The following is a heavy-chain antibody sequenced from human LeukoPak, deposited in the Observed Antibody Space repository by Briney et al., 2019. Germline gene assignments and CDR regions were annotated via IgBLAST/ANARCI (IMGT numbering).Heavy chain of an antibody. V-gene: IGHV1-3*01. CDR3: ARVSDDSGWNFDY. CDR1: GYTFTSYA. D-gene: IGHD6-19*01. J-gene: IGHJ4*02. Sequence: ASVKVSCKASGYTFTSYAIHWVRQAPGQRLEWMGWINAGNSNRKYSQEFQDRVTITRETSATTAYMELNSLTSEDTAVYYCARVSDDSGWNFDYWGQGTLVTVSS. CDR2: INAGNSNR.